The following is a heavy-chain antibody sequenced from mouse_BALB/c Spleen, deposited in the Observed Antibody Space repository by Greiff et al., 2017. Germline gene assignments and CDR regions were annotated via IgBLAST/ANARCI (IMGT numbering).Heavy chain of an antibody. CDR2: INSNGGST. V-gene: IGHV5-6-3*01. D-gene: IGHD3-2*01. CDR3: ASPDSSGSAWFAY. J-gene: IGHJ3*01. Sequence: EVQLQESGGGLVQPGGSLKLSCAASGFTFSSYGMSWVRQTPDKRLELVATINSNGGSTYYPDSVKGRFTISRDNAKNTLYLQMSSLKSEDTAMYYCASPDSSGSAWFAYWGQGTLVTVSA. CDR1: GFTFSSYG.